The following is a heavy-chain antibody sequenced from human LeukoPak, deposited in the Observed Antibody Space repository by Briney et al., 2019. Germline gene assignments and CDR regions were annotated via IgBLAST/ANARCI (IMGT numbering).Heavy chain of an antibody. Sequence: PSETLSLTCTVSGGSISSYYWSWIRQPPGKGLEWIGYIYYSGRTNDNPSLKSRVTISVDTSKNQFSLKLSSVTAADTAVYYCARGRGWLQSTPFDYWGQGTLVTVSS. CDR2: IYYSGRT. J-gene: IGHJ4*02. CDR1: GGSISSYY. CDR3: ARGRGWLQSTPFDY. V-gene: IGHV4-59*01. D-gene: IGHD5-24*01.